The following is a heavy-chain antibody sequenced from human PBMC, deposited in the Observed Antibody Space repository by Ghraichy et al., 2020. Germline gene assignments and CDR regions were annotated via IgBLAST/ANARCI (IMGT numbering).Heavy chain of an antibody. CDR1: GFTFSSYA. CDR2: ISGSGGST. Sequence: GGSLRLSCAASGFTFSSYAMSWVRQAPGKGLEWVSAISGSGGSTYYADSVKGRFTISRDNSKNTLYLQMNSLRAEDTAVYYCAKDARENYYDSSGYLYWGQGTLVTVSS. CDR3: AKDARENYYDSSGYLY. V-gene: IGHV3-23*01. D-gene: IGHD3-22*01. J-gene: IGHJ4*02.